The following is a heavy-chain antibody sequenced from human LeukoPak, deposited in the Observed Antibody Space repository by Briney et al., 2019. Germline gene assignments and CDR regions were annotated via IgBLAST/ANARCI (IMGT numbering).Heavy chain of an antibody. CDR3: ARHVGRHNYDYNSPLAHFDN. CDR1: GDSISRNDYY. J-gene: IGHJ4*02. CDR2: VYYSGTT. V-gene: IGHV4-39*01. Sequence: PSETLSLTCTVSGDSISRNDYYWGWIRRPPGKGLAWFRSVYYSGTTYYNPSLKSRVTISVDTSKNLFSLKLRSVTAADTAVYYCARHVGRHNYDYNSPLAHFDNWGQGTLVTISS. D-gene: IGHD1-20*01.